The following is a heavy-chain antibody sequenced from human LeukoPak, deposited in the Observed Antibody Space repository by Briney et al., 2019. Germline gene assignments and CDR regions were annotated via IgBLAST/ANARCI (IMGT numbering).Heavy chain of an antibody. D-gene: IGHD2-21*02. CDR1: GFTFSSYG. CDR3: AKDLGGGDVY. J-gene: IGHJ4*02. Sequence: PRGCLRVSSAASGFTFSSYGMHWVRQTPGKRLEWVAFIRYDGSNKYYADSVKGRFTISRDNSKNTLYLQMNSLGAEDTAVYYCAKDLGGGDVYWGQGTLVTVSS. CDR2: IRYDGSNK. V-gene: IGHV3-30*02.